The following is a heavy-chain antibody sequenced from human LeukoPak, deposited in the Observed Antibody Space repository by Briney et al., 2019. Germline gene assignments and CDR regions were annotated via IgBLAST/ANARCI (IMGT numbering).Heavy chain of an antibody. J-gene: IGHJ3*02. CDR1: GGTFSSYA. CDR3: ARAISGGDGWSAAFDI. CDR2: IIPIFGTA. Sequence: SVKVSCKASGGTFSSYAISWVRQAPGQGLEWMGGIIPIFGTANYAQKFQGRVTITADESTSTAYMELSSLRSEDTAVYYCARAISGGDGWSAAFDIWGQGTMVTVSS. D-gene: IGHD6-19*01. V-gene: IGHV1-69*01.